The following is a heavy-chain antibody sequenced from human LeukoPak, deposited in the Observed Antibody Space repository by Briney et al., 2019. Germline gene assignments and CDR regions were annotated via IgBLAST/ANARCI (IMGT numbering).Heavy chain of an antibody. Sequence: SETLSLTCAVYGGSFSGYYWSWIRQPPGKGLEWIGEINHSGSTNYNPSLKSRVTISVDTSKNQFSLKLSSVTAADTAVYYCVRQQRYRYGSGSYYKDYWGQGTLVTVSS. CDR2: INHSGST. CDR1: GGSFSGYY. J-gene: IGHJ4*02. CDR3: VRQQRYRYGSGSYYKDY. D-gene: IGHD3-10*01. V-gene: IGHV4-34*01.